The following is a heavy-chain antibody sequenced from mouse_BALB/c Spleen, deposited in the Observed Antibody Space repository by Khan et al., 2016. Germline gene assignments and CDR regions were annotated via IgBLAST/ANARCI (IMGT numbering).Heavy chain of an antibody. CDR3: ARWLDAMDY. CDR2: ITYSGTT. Sequence: VQLKESGPGLVKPSQSLSLTCTVTGYSITSDYAWNWIRQFPENKLEWMGYITYSGTTTYNPSLKSRIPITRDTSKNQFFLQLNSWPTEDTATYYCARWLDAMDYWGQGTSVTVSS. CDR1: GYSITSDYA. V-gene: IGHV3-2*02. J-gene: IGHJ4*01. D-gene: IGHD2-2*01.